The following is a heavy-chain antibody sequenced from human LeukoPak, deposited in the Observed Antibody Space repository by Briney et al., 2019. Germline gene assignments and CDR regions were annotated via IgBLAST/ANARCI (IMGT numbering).Heavy chain of an antibody. CDR2: INPNSGGT. J-gene: IGHJ6*03. CDR1: GYTFTGYY. D-gene: IGHD6-19*01. CDR3: ARRPPSIAVAYDLYYYYMDV. V-gene: IGHV1-2*06. Sequence: ASVKVSCKASGYTFTGYYMHWVRQAPGQGLEWMGRINPNSGGTNYAQKFQGRVTMTRDTSISTAYMELSRLRSDDTAVYYCARRPPSIAVAYDLYYYYMDVWGKGTTVTVSS.